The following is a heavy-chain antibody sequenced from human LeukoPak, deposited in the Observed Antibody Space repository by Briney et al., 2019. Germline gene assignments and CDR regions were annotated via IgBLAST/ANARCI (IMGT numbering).Heavy chain of an antibody. V-gene: IGHV4-59*01. CDR1: GDSISSYY. CDR2: IYYSGST. J-gene: IGHJ4*02. Sequence: SETLSLTCTVSGDSISSYYCSWIRQPPGKGLEWIGYIYYSGSTSYNPSLKSRVIISVDTSKNQFSLKLSSVTTADTAVYYCARDRYCSGGSCYPSRFDYWGQGTLVTVSS. CDR3: ARDRYCSGGSCYPSRFDY. D-gene: IGHD2-15*01.